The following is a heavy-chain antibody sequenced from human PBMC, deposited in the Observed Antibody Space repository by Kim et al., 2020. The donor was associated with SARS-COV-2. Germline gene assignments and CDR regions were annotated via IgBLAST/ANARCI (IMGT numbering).Heavy chain of an antibody. CDR3: ASSDAAAGDGWFDP. CDR1: GYSISSGYY. CDR2: IYHSGST. J-gene: IGHJ5*02. V-gene: IGHV4-38-2*02. D-gene: IGHD6-13*01. Sequence: SETLSLTCTVSGYSISSGYYWGWIRQPPGKGLEWIGSIYHSGSTYYNPSLKSRVTISVDTSKNQFSLKLSSVTAADTAVYYCASSDAAAGDGWFDPWGQGTLVTVSS.